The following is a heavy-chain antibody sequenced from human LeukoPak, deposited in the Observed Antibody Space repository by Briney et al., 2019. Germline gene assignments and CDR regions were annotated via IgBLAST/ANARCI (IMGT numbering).Heavy chain of an antibody. CDR1: GGTFSSYA. D-gene: IGHD6-13*01. CDR3: AREHSSSWYPPRYYYMDV. CDR2: IIPIFGTA. J-gene: IGHJ6*03. Sequence: SVKVSCKASGGTFSSYAISWVRQAPGRGLEWMGGIIPIFGTANYAQKFQGRVTITADKSTSTAYMELSSLRSEDTAVYYCAREHSSSWYPPRYYYMDVWGKGTTVTVSS. V-gene: IGHV1-69*06.